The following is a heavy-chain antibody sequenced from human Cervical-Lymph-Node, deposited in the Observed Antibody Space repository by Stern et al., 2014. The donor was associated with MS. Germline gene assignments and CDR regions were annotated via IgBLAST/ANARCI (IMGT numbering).Heavy chain of an antibody. CDR1: GFALRNSGVS. J-gene: IGHJ3*02. CDR2: IYWDDEK. V-gene: IGHV2-5*02. Sequence: QIPLKESGPTLVKATQPLTLTCTFSGFALRNSGVSVAWIRQPPGKALEGLAVIYWDDEKRYSPSLESSLSITKDASESQLVLTMTNMDPVDTATYYCTHSLHGDYYDAFDTWGQGTMVTVSS. D-gene: IGHD4-17*01. CDR3: THSLHGDYYDAFDT.